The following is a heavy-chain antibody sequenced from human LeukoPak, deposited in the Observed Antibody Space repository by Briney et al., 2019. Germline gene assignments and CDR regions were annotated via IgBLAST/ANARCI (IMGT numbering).Heavy chain of an antibody. CDR2: IIPILGIA. D-gene: IGHD5-18*01. Sequence: SVKVSCKASGYTFTSYAISWVRQAPGQGLEWMGRIIPILGIANYAQKFQGRVTITADKSASTAYMELSSLRSEDTAVYYCARGLTAMAPDFDYWGQGTLVTVSS. J-gene: IGHJ4*02. CDR3: ARGLTAMAPDFDY. CDR1: GYTFTSYA. V-gene: IGHV1-69*04.